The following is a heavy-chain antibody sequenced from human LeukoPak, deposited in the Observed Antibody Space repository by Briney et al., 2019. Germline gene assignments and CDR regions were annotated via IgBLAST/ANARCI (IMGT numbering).Heavy chain of an antibody. CDR3: ARRPIAGGNNWFDP. V-gene: IGHV4-39*01. D-gene: IGHD6-13*01. CDR2: IYYTGTT. J-gene: IGHJ5*02. CDR1: GGSISSAAYY. Sequence: SETLSLTCTVSGGSISSAAYYWGWVRQPPGKGLDWIGSIYYTGTTYYSPSLQTRATLSFDTSKNQFSLKLTSVTAADTAVYFCARRPIAGGNNWFDPWGQGTLVTVSS.